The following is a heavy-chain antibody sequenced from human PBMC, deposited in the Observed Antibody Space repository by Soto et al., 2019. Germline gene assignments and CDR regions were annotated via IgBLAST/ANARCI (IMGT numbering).Heavy chain of an antibody. D-gene: IGHD2-21*02. CDR1: GGTFSSYT. V-gene: IGHV1-69*08. CDR3: ARDPSPIVVVTARVWYFDL. Sequence: QVQLVQSGAEVKKPGSSVKVSCKASGGTFSSYTISWVRQAPGQGLEWMGRIIPILGIANYAQKFQGRVTITADKSTSTAYMELSSLRSEDTAVYYCARDPSPIVVVTARVWYFDLWGRGTLVTVSS. CDR2: IIPILGIA. J-gene: IGHJ2*01.